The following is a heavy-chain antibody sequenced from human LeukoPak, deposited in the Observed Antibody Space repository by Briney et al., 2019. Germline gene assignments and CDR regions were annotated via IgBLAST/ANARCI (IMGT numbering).Heavy chain of an antibody. CDR2: IIPIFGTA. J-gene: IGHJ6*03. CDR3: ARAPITQLLPRWPDYYYYYMGV. D-gene: IGHD1-14*01. CDR1: GGTFSSYA. V-gene: IGHV1-69*05. Sequence: ASVKVSCKASGGTFSSYAISWVRQAPGQGLEWMGGIIPIFGTANYAQKFQGRVTITTDESTSTAYMELSSLRSQDTAVYYCARAPITQLLPRWPDYYYYYMGVWGKGTTVTVSS.